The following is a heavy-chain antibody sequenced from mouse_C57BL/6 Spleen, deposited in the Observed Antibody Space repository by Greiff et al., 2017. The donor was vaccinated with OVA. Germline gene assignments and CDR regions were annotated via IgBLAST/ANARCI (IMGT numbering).Heavy chain of an antibody. J-gene: IGHJ4*01. Sequence: EVQLQQSGPELVKPGASVKIPCKASGYTFTDYNMDWVKQSHGKSLEWIGDINPNNGGTIYNQKFKGKATLTVDKSSSTAYMELRSLTSEDTAVYYCARKWRSYDGYYNYAMDYWGQGTSVTVSS. V-gene: IGHV1-18*01. CDR3: ARKWRSYDGYYNYAMDY. CDR1: GYTFTDYN. D-gene: IGHD2-3*01. CDR2: INPNNGGT.